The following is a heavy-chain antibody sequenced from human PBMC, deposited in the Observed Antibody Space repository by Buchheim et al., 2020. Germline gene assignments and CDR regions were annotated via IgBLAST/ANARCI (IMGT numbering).Heavy chain of an antibody. CDR3: ARDRDPSVTYYDILTGRTPMDV. CDR1: GYTFTSYY. V-gene: IGHV1-46*01. D-gene: IGHD3-9*01. CDR2: INPSGGST. Sequence: QVQLVQSGAEVKKPGASVKVSCKASGYTFTSYYMHWVRQAPGQGLEWMGIINPSGGSTSYAQKFQGRVTMTRDTSTSAVSMELSSLRSEDTAVYYCARDRDPSVTYYDILTGRTPMDVWGQGTT. J-gene: IGHJ6*02.